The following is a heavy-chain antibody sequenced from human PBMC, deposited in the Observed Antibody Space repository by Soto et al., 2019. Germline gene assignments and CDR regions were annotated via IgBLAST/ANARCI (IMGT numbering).Heavy chain of an antibody. V-gene: IGHV3-23*01. CDR2: ISGSGGST. Sequence: GGSLRLSCAASGFTFSSYAMSWVRQAPGKGLEWVSAISGSGGSTYYADSVKGRFTISRDNSKNTLYLQMNSLRAEDTAVYYCAKGGYCSSTSCYDNWFDPWGQGTLVTVSS. CDR1: GFTFSSYA. J-gene: IGHJ5*02. D-gene: IGHD2-2*01. CDR3: AKGGYCSSTSCYDNWFDP.